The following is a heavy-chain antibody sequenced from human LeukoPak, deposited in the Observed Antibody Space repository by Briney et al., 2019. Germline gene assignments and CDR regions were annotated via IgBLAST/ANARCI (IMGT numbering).Heavy chain of an antibody. CDR1: GFTFSSYG. D-gene: IGHD3-3*01. CDR3: AKAPRIFGVVIDN. CDR2: IRYDGSNK. J-gene: IGHJ4*02. Sequence: PGGSLRLSCAASGFTFSSYGMHWVRQAPGKGLEWVAFIRYDGSNKYYADSVKGRFTISRDNSKNTLYLQMNSLRAEDTAVYYCAKAPRIFGVVIDNWGQGILVTVSS. V-gene: IGHV3-30*02.